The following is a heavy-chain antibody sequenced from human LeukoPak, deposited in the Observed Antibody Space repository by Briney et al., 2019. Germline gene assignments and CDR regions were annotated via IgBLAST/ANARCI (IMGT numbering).Heavy chain of an antibody. J-gene: IGHJ5*02. CDR1: GYTFTGYG. D-gene: IGHD2-2*01. CDR3: ARGWVPAAKGENWFDP. Sequence: ASVKVSCKASGYTFTGYGISWVRQAPGQGLEWMGWISAYNGNTNYAQKLQGRVTMTTDTSTSTAYMELRSLRSDDTAVYYCARGWVPAAKGENWFDPWGQGTLVTVSS. V-gene: IGHV1-18*04. CDR2: ISAYNGNT.